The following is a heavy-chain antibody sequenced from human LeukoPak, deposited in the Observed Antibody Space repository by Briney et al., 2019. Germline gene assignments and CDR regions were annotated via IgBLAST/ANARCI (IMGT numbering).Heavy chain of an antibody. Sequence: SETLSLTCAVYGGSFSDYYWTWIRQPPGKGLEWIGEIHPSGSTNYNPSLKSRVTMSLDTSRDQFSLKVTSVTAADTAVYYCARGIDAYKGGNYWGQGTLVTVSS. CDR2: IHPSGST. V-gene: IGHV4-34*01. CDR3: ARGIDAYKGGNY. J-gene: IGHJ4*02. D-gene: IGHD5-24*01. CDR1: GGSFSDYY.